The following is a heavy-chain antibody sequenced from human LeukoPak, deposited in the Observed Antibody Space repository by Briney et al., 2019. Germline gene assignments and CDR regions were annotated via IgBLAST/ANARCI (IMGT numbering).Heavy chain of an antibody. CDR3: VRQYSYDSSGYYPWDY. V-gene: IGHV3-74*01. J-gene: IGHJ4*02. CDR1: GFTFSSYW. D-gene: IGHD3-22*01. CDR2: INSDGSST. Sequence: GGSLRLSCAASGFTFSSYWMHWVRQAPGKGLVWVSRINSDGSSTTYADSVKGRFTVSRDNAKNTLYMQMNSLRAEDTAMYYCVRQYSYDSSGYYPWDYWGQGTLVTVSS.